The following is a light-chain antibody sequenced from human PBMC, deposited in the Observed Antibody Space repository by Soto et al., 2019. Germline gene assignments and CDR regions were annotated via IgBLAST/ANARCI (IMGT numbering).Light chain of an antibody. Sequence: IGMTQSVATLSVSKRERATLSCRASQNISNSLACYQQKPGQAPRLLIYGASTRATGIPARFSGSGSGTEFTLTITSLQSEDFAVYYCQQYNNWPPPSGQGTKVDIK. CDR3: QQYNNWPPP. V-gene: IGKV3-15*01. CDR2: GAS. J-gene: IGKJ1*01. CDR1: QNISNS.